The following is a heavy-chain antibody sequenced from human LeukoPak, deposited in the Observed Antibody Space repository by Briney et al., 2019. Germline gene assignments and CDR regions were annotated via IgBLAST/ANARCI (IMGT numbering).Heavy chain of an antibody. V-gene: IGHV3-66*01. Sequence: IYSGGSTYYADSVKGRFTISRDNSKNTLYLQMNSLRAEDTAVYYCARGLNYYDSSGQPVDYWGQGTLVTVSS. D-gene: IGHD3-22*01. J-gene: IGHJ4*02. CDR2: IYSGGST. CDR3: ARGLNYYDSSGQPVDY.